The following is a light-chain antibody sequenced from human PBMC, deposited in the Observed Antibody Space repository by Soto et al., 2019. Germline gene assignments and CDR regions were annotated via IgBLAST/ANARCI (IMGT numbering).Light chain of an antibody. CDR3: LQGRHWPYT. Sequence: DVVVTQSPLSLPVTLGQPASISCRSSQSLIHSDGNTYLHWFQQRPGQSPRRLMYHVSTRDSGVPDRFSGSGSGTDFTLEISRVEAEDVGVYYCLQGRHWPYTFGPGTTVDIK. J-gene: IGKJ3*01. CDR1: QSLIHSDGNTY. V-gene: IGKV2-30*02. CDR2: HVS.